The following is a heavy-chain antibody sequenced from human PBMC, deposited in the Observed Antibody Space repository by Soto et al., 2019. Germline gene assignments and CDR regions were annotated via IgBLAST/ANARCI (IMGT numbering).Heavy chain of an antibody. J-gene: IGHJ6*02. CDR1: GYTFTGYY. V-gene: IGHV1-2*02. Sequence: GASVKVSCKASGYTFTGYYMHWVRQAPGQGLEWMGWINPNSGGTNYAQKFQGRVTMTRDTSISTAYMELSRLRSDDTAVYYCASDEGIAARLSYFYYGMDVWGQGTTVTVSS. CDR2: INPNSGGT. D-gene: IGHD6-6*01. CDR3: ASDEGIAARLSYFYYGMDV.